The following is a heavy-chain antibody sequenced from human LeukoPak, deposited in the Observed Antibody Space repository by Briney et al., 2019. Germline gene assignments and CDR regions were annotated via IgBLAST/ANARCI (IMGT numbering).Heavy chain of an antibody. D-gene: IGHD2-2*03. J-gene: IGHJ5*02. CDR2: MKGGGET. CDR3: ARASWISTADAVS. CDR1: GFSFTNYA. Sequence: PGASLRLSCVASGFSFTNYAMSWVRPAPARWPEWLSSMKGGGETFYADSVKGRFTLSRDISRNTVYLPLNNLRVEDTATYSCARASWISTADAVSWGQGTQVTVSS. V-gene: IGHV3-23*01.